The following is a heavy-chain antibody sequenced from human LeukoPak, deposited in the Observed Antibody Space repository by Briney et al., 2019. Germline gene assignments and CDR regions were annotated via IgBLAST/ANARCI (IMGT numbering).Heavy chain of an antibody. V-gene: IGHV3-23*01. CDR2: ITSDGST. D-gene: IGHD3-22*01. Sequence: GGSLRLSCAASGFTLSSYMMSWVRQAPGQGLEWVSTITSDGSTFYVDSVRGRFSISRDNSKNTLYLQMNSLRVEDTAVHYCAKGPFYDGGGFPFECWGQGTLVTVSS. J-gene: IGHJ4*02. CDR3: AKGPFYDGGGFPFEC. CDR1: GFTLSSYM.